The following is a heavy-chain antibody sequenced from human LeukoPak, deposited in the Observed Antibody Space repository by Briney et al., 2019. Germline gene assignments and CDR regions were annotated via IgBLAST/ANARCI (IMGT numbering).Heavy chain of an antibody. CDR3: ARDWKPVSSVAGSFDY. V-gene: IGHV3-21*01. CDR1: GFTFSSYS. J-gene: IGHJ4*02. D-gene: IGHD6-19*01. CDR2: ISSSSSYI. Sequence: GGSLRLSCAASGFTFSSYSMNWVRQAPGKGLEWVSSISSSSSYIYYVDSVKGRFTISRDNAKNSLYLQMNSLRAEDTAVYYCARDWKPVSSVAGSFDYWGQGTLVTVSS.